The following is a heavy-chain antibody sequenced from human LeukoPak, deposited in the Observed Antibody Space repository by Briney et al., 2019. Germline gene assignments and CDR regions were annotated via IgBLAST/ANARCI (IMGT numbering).Heavy chain of an antibody. V-gene: IGHV4-39*07. Sequence: PSETLSLTCTVSGGSISSSTSYWGWIRQPPGKGLEWIGSIYATGSTYYKSSLKSRVTISIDTSNNQFSLKLTSVTAADTAVYYCARASQGIAVAGTTHYYYAIDVWGQGTTVTVSS. J-gene: IGHJ6*02. CDR2: IYATGST. D-gene: IGHD6-19*01. CDR1: GGSISSSTSY. CDR3: ARASQGIAVAGTTHYYYAIDV.